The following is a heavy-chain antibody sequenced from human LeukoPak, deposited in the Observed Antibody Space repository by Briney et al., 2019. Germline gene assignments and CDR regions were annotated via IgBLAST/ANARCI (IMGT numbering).Heavy chain of an antibody. Sequence: SETLSLTCTVSGGSISSGNYYWNWIRQPAGKGLEWIGRIYTSGSTNYNPSLKSRITISVDTSKNQFSLKLSSVTAADTAVYYCARGSIKEFDYWGQGTLVTVSS. CDR2: IYTSGST. J-gene: IGHJ4*02. V-gene: IGHV4-61*02. CDR1: GGSISSGNYY. CDR3: ARGSIKEFDY.